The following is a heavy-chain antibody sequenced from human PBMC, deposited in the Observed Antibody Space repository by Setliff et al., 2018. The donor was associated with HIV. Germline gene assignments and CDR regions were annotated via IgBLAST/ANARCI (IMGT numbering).Heavy chain of an antibody. V-gene: IGHV1-2*02. CDR1: GYIFTSYT. D-gene: IGHD3-22*01. CDR2: INPNTGVT. CDR3: ATVRGYYYDSSGQEYFQH. Sequence: ASVKVSCKASGYIFTSYTMNWVRQAPGQGLEWMGYINPNTGVTRYAQKFQGRVATTSDSSISTAYMELSSLRSDDTAVYYCATVRGYYYDSSGQEYFQHWGQGTLVTVSS. J-gene: IGHJ1*01.